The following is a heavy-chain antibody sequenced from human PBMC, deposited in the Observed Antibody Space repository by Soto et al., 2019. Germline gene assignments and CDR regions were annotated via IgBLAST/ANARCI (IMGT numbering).Heavy chain of an antibody. CDR3: ARRKTAEFDY. D-gene: IGHD6-13*01. Sequence: QLQLQESGPRLVKPSETLSLTCTVSGGSISSSSYYWGWIRQPPGKGLEWIGSIYYSGTTYYNPSLTSRVTMSVDTSKNQFSLKLTSVTAADTAVYYCARRKTAEFDYWGQGTLVTVSS. CDR2: IYYSGTT. J-gene: IGHJ4*02. CDR1: GGSISSSSYY. V-gene: IGHV4-39*01.